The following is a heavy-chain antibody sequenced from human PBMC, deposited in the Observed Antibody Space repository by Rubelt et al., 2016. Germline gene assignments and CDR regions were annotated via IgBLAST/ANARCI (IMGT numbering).Heavy chain of an antibody. CDR2: IYYSGRT. V-gene: IGHV4-38-2*02. D-gene: IGHD3-22*01. J-gene: IGHJ4*02. CDR3: ASSSGFWGAFDY. Sequence: QVQLQESGPGLVKPSETLSLTCNVSGYSISSGFYWGWIRQPPGKGLEWIGYIYYSGRTDYNPSLKSRVTISVDTSKNQFSLKLTSVTAADTAVYYCASSSGFWGAFDYWGQGSLVTVSS. CDR1: GYSISSGFY.